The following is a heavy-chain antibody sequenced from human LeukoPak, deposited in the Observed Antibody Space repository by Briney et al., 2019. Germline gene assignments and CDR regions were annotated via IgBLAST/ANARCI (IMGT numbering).Heavy chain of an antibody. J-gene: IGHJ3*02. CDR2: IKSDGSST. Sequence: PGGSLRLSCAASGFTYSNYWMHWVRQAPGKGLVWVSRIKSDGSSTNYADSVKGRFTISRDNAKNTLYLQMNSLRAEDTAMYYCTRILVAGNRSFDIWGQGTMATVSS. D-gene: IGHD2-21*01. CDR3: TRILVAGNRSFDI. V-gene: IGHV3-74*01. CDR1: GFTYSNYW.